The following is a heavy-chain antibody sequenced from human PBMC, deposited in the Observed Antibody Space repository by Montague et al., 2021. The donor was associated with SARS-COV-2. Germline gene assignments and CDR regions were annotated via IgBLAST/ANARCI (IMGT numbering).Heavy chain of an antibody. CDR2: IVWDDDK. D-gene: IGHD4-23*01. CDR1: GFSLSTSGMC. J-gene: IGHJ6*02. V-gene: IGHV2-70*01. CDR3: ARMTTVVTLGYYYYYGMDV. Sequence: PALVKPTQTLTLTCTFSGFSLSTSGMCVSWIRQPPGKALEWLALIVWDDDKYYTTSLKTSLTISKDTSKNQVVLTMTNMDPVDTATYYCARMTTVVTLGYYYYYGMDVWGQGTTVTVSS.